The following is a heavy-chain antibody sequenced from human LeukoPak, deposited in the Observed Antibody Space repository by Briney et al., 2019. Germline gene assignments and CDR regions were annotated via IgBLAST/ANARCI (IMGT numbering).Heavy chain of an antibody. V-gene: IGHV1-24*01. J-gene: IGHJ4*02. CDR3: ATDFWSGPFDY. D-gene: IGHD3-3*01. Sequence: ASVKVSCKVSGYTLTELSMHWVRQVPGKGLEWMGGFDPEDDETIYAQKFQGRVTMTEDTSTDTAYMELSGLRSEDTAVYYCATDFWSGPFDYWGQGTLVTVSS. CDR2: FDPEDDET. CDR1: GYTLTELS.